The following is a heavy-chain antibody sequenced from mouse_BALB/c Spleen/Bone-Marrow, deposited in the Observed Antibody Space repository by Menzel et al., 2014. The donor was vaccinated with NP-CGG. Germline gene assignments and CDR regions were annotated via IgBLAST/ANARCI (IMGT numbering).Heavy chain of an antibody. CDR1: GYTFTNFV. V-gene: IGHV1-14*01. J-gene: IGHJ4*01. CDR3: ARTMIYFYAMDY. CDR2: VNPYNDGT. D-gene: IGHD2-4*01. Sequence: VQLQQSGPELVKPGASVMLSCKASGYTFTNFVIYWVKQRPGQGLEWIGYVNPYNDGTKYNEKFKGKATLTSDKSSTTAYMELSSLTSEDSAVYYCARTMIYFYAMDYWGQGTSVTVSS.